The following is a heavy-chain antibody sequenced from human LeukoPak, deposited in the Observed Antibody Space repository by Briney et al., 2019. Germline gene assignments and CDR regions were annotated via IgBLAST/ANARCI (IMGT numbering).Heavy chain of an antibody. J-gene: IGHJ3*02. CDR1: GFSFRNYW. CDR2: INSDGSTT. CDR3: ARIRESLGLGAFDI. D-gene: IGHD7-27*01. Sequence: GGSLRLSCAASGFSFRNYWMCWVRQAPGKGLVCVSCINSDGSTTTYADSVKGRFTISRDNAKNTLYLQMNSLRAEDSALYYCARIRESLGLGAFDIWGQGTMVTVSS. V-gene: IGHV3-74*03.